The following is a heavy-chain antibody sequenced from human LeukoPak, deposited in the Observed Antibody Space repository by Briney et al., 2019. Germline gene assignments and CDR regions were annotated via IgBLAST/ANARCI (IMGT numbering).Heavy chain of an antibody. V-gene: IGHV4-34*01. CDR3: ARGRGQDYGDYFSFDY. J-gene: IGHJ4*02. Sequence: SETLSLTCAVYGGSFSGYYWSWIRQPPGKGLEWIGEINHSGSTNYNPSLKSRVTISVDTSKNQFSLKLSSVTAADTAVYYCARGRGQDYGDYFSFDYWGQGTLVTVSS. D-gene: IGHD4-17*01. CDR2: INHSGST. CDR1: GGSFSGYY.